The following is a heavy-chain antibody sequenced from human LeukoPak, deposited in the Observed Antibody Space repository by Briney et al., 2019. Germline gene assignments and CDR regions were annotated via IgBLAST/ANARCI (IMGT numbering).Heavy chain of an antibody. CDR2: ISSSGSTI. CDR1: GFTFSSYE. D-gene: IGHD3-10*02. J-gene: IGHJ6*04. Sequence: GGSLRLSCAASGFTFSSYEMNWVRQAPGKGLEGVSYISSSGSTIYYADSVKGRFTISRDNAKNSLYLQMNSLRAEDTAVYYCAELGITTIGGVWGKGTTVTISS. CDR3: AELGITTIGGV. V-gene: IGHV3-48*03.